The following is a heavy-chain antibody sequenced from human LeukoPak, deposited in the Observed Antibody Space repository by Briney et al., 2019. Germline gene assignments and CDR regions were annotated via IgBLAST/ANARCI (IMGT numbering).Heavy chain of an antibody. CDR3: ARAGRISSNWFDP. Sequence: ASVKVPCKASGYTFTGYYMHCVRQAPGQGLESMGWINPNSGGTNYAQKFQGRVTMTRDTSISTAYMELSRLRSDDTAVYYCARAGRISSNWFDPWGQGTLVTVSS. J-gene: IGHJ5*02. CDR1: GYTFTGYY. D-gene: IGHD2-15*01. V-gene: IGHV1-2*02. CDR2: INPNSGGT.